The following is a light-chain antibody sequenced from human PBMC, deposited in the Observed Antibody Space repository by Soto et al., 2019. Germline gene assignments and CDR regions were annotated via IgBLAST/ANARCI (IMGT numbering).Light chain of an antibody. Sequence: QSVLTQPASVSGSPGQSITIPCTGTSSDVGGYNYVSWYQQHPGKAPKLMIYDVSNRPSGVSNRFSGSKSGNTASLTISELQAEDEADYYCSSYTSSSTLVFGTGTKVTVL. V-gene: IGLV2-14*01. CDR2: DVS. CDR3: SSYTSSSTLV. J-gene: IGLJ1*01. CDR1: SSDVGGYNY.